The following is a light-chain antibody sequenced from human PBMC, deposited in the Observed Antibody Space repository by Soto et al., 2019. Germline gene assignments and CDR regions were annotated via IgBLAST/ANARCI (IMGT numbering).Light chain of an antibody. CDR2: DAS. J-gene: IGKJ5*01. CDR1: QSVSSY. V-gene: IGKV3-11*01. Sequence: EIVLTQSPATLSLSPGERATLSCRASQSVSSYLAWYQQKPGQAPRLLIYDASNRATGIPARFSGSGSGTDFTLTISSLELEVFAVYYCQRRSNWPQITFGQGTRLEIK. CDR3: QRRSNWPQIT.